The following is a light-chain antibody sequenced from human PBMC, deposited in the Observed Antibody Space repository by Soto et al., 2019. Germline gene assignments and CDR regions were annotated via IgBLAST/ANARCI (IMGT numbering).Light chain of an antibody. CDR1: QSLSNW. J-gene: IGKJ1*01. Sequence: IQMTQSPSTLSASVGDRVTITCRASQSLSNWLAWYQQKPGKAPKLLIYDASSLESGVPSRFSGSGSGTEFTLTISSLEPEDFAVYYCQQETFGQGTKVDI. CDR3: QQET. CDR2: DAS. V-gene: IGKV1-5*01.